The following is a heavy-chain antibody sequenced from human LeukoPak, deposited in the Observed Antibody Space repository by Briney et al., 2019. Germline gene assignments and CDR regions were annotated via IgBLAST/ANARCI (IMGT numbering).Heavy chain of an antibody. J-gene: IGHJ4*02. V-gene: IGHV3-23*01. CDR1: GFTFSNYA. CDR2: ITGSGGRT. D-gene: IGHD5-12*01. Sequence: GGSLRLSCTASGFTFSNYAMTWVRQAPGEGLQWVSAITGSGGRTYYADSVQGRFTISRDNSKNTLYLQMDSLRAEDTAVYYCATLMRGPTGYSGYGGEDYWGQGTLVTVSS. CDR3: ATLMRGPTGYSGYGGEDY.